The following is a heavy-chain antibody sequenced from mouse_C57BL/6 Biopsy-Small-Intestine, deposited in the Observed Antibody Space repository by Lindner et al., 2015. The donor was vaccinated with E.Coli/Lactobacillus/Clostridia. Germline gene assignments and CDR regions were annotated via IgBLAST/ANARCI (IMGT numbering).Heavy chain of an antibody. J-gene: IGHJ2*01. D-gene: IGHD1-1*01. CDR2: LSTVNGDT. CDR3: ARGITIYGPDAFDF. Sequence: SVKVSCKTSGYKFTNYAIHWVRKAPGQRPEWLGWLSTVNGDTRVSQKFQGRVTFTRDTSASTAFLELGSLTSEDTALYYCARGITIYGPDAFDFWGQGTTLSVSS. V-gene: IGHV1S46*01. CDR1: GYKFTNYA.